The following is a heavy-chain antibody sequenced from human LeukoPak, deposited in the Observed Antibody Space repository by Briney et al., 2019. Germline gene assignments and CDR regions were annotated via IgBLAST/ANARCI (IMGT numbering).Heavy chain of an antibody. CDR3: ASGTSGRHSYLDC. J-gene: IGHJ4*01. V-gene: IGHV4-59*02. CDR1: GGAVSRYE. CDR2: IYYSGST. D-gene: IGHD1-26*01. Sequence: SEALSLTCTASGGAVSRYEWSWIRQPPGKGLEWIGYIYYSGSTNYNPSLKSRVTISVDTSKNQFSLKLSSVTAADTAVYYCASGTSGRHSYLDCWGHRPLVTLSS.